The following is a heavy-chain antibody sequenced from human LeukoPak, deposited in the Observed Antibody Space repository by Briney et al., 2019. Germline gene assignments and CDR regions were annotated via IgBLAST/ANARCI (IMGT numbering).Heavy chain of an antibody. Sequence: ASVKVSCKASGYTFTSYDINWVRQATGQGLEWMGWMNPNSGNTGYVQKFQGRVTITRNTSISTAYMELSSLRSEDTAVYYCARNLPLYSSSRGYWFDPWGQGTLVTVSS. CDR1: GYTFTSYD. V-gene: IGHV1-8*03. CDR2: MNPNSGNT. D-gene: IGHD6-6*01. J-gene: IGHJ5*02. CDR3: ARNLPLYSSSRGYWFDP.